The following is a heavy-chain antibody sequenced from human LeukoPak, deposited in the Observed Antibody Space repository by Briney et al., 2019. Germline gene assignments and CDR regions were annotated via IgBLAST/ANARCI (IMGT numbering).Heavy chain of an antibody. CDR3: AKSLRNAFDI. CDR1: GFIFNDYE. J-gene: IGHJ3*02. D-gene: IGHD3-3*01. V-gene: IGHV3-48*03. Sequence: PGGSLRLSCVASGFIFNDYEMNWVRQAPGKGLEWVSYISGSGMSIHYADSVKGRFTISRDNAKNSPYLQMNSLRAEDTAVHYCAKSLRNAFDIWGQGTMVTVSS. CDR2: ISGSGMSI.